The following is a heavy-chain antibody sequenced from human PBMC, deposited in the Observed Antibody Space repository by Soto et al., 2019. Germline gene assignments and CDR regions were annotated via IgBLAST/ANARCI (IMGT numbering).Heavy chain of an antibody. V-gene: IGHV6-1*01. CDR2: TYYRSKWYN. Sequence: SRSDTCTISGSGVSKNSAAWNWIRQSPSRGLEWLGRTYYRSKWYNDYAVSVKSRITINPDTSKNQFSLQLTSVTAADTAVYYCARIPVDTYMINWFEPWGQGTLVPVSS. D-gene: IGHD5-18*01. CDR3: ARIPVDTYMINWFEP. J-gene: IGHJ5*02. CDR1: GSGVSKNSAA.